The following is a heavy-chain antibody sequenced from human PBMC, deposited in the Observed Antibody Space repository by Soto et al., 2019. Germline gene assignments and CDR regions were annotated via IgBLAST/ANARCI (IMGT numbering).Heavy chain of an antibody. CDR1: GFTFSNAW. Sequence: LRLSCAASGFTFSNAWMNWVRQAPGKGLEWVGRTKSKTDGGTTDYAAPVKGRFTISRDDSKNTLYLQMNSLKTEDTAVYYSYYYDGTGYGYWGQGTLVTVSS. D-gene: IGHD3-22*01. CDR2: TKSKTDGGTT. V-gene: IGHV3-15*07. CDR3: YYYDGTGYGY. J-gene: IGHJ4*02.